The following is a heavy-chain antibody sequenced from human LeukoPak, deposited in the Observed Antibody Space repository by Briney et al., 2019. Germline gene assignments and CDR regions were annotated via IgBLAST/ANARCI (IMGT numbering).Heavy chain of an antibody. J-gene: IGHJ4*02. CDR2: IYTSGST. CDR3: ARERYRPSQFDY. CDR1: GGSISSGSYY. Sequence: SETLSLTCTVSGGSISSGSYYWSWIRQPAGKGLEWIGRIYTSGSTNYNPSLKSRVTISVDTSKNQFSLKLSSVTAADTAVYYCARERYRPSQFDYWGQGTLVTVSS. D-gene: IGHD1-1*01. V-gene: IGHV4-61*02.